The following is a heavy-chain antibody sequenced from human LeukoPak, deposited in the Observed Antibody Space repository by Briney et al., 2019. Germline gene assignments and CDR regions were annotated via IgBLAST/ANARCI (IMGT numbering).Heavy chain of an antibody. V-gene: IGHV3-23*01. J-gene: IGHJ4*02. CDR1: GFTFSSYA. CDR2: ISGSDGST. CDR3: AKVQTSGGANCYARDF. Sequence: GGSLRLSCAASGFTFSSYAMTWVRQAPDKGLEWVSAISGSDGSTYYADSVKGRFTISRDDSQNTLYLQMNSLSAEDTAVYYCAKVQTSGGANCYARDFWGQGTLVTVSS. D-gene: IGHD2-2*01.